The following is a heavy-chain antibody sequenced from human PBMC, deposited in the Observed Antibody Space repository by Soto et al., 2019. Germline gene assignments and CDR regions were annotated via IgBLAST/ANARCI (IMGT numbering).Heavy chain of an antibody. V-gene: IGHV3-74*01. CDR2: INSDGSST. J-gene: IGHJ6*02. D-gene: IGHD2-15*01. CDR1: GFTFSSYW. Sequence: GGSLRLSCAASGFTFSSYWMHWVRQAPGKGLVWVSRINSDGSSTSYADSVKGRFTISRDNAKNTLYLQMNSLRAEDTAVYYCAREEGYCSGGSCYSFYYYYGMDVWGQGTTVTVSS. CDR3: AREEGYCSGGSCYSFYYYYGMDV.